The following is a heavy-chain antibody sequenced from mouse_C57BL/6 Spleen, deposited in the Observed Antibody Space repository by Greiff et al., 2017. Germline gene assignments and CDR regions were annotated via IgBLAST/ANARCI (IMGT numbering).Heavy chain of an antibody. CDR3: ARKSLYDYEEAWFAY. CDR1: GYSFTDYN. V-gene: IGHV1-39*01. CDR2: INPNYGTT. D-gene: IGHD2-4*01. J-gene: IGHJ3*01. Sequence: VQLKESGPELVKPGASVKISCKASGYSFTDYNMNWVKQSNGKSLEWIGVINPNYGTTSYNQKFKGKATLTVDQSSSTAYMQLNSLTSEDSAVYYCARKSLYDYEEAWFAYWGQGTLVTVSA.